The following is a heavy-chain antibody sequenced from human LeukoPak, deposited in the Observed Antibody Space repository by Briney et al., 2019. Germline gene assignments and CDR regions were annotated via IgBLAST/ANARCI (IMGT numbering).Heavy chain of an antibody. V-gene: IGHV3-21*01. CDR3: ARDLFTRVADSGDY. CDR2: ISSSSTYI. J-gene: IGHJ4*02. D-gene: IGHD3-10*01. CDR1: GFTFSNAW. Sequence: KPGGSLRLSCAASGFTFSNAWMSWVRQAPGKGLEWVSSISSSSTYIYYADSVKGRFTISRDNAKNSLYLQMNSLRVEDTAVYYCARDLFTRVADSGDYWGQGTLVTVSS.